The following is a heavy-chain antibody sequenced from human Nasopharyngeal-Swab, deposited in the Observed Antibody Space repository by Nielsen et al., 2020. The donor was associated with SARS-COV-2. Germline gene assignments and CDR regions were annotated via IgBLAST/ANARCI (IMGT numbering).Heavy chain of an antibody. CDR2: INTNTGNP. CDR1: GYIFTNYA. V-gene: IGHV7-4-1*02. Sequence: SVKVFCKTCGYIFTNYAMNWVRKAPGQGLEWMGWINTNTGNPMYAQGFTGRFVFSLDTSVSTAYLQISSLKAEDTAVYYCARDLVGLGYYWGQGTLVTVSS. D-gene: IGHD2-2*01. J-gene: IGHJ4*02. CDR3: ARDLVGLGYY.